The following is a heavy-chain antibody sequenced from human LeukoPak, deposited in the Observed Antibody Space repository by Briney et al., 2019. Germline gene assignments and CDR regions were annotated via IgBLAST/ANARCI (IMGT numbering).Heavy chain of an antibody. D-gene: IGHD1-14*01. V-gene: IGHV3-30*18. Sequence: GGSLRLSCAASGFTFSSYGMHWVRQAPGKGLEWVAVTSYDGSNKKYADSVRGRFTISRDNSKNTLYLQMNSLRAEDTAVYYCAKATTKKPLFINVGYYMDVWGKGTTVTISS. J-gene: IGHJ6*03. CDR3: AKATTKKPLFINVGYYMDV. CDR1: GFTFSSYG. CDR2: TSYDGSNK.